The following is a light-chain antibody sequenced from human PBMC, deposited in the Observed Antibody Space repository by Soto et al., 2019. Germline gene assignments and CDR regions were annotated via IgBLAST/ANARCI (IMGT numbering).Light chain of an antibody. Sequence: DIQMTQFPSTLSASIGDRVTITCRASQTVSRWLAWYQQKPGKAPKLLIYKASNLESGVPSRFSGSGSGTEFTLTISSLQPDDFATYYCQQYNPYSPYTFGQGTRXEIK. CDR1: QTVSRW. J-gene: IGKJ2*01. CDR3: QQYNPYSPYT. V-gene: IGKV1-5*03. CDR2: KAS.